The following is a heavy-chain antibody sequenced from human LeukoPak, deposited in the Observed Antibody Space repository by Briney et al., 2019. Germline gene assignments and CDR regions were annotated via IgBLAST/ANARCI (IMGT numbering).Heavy chain of an antibody. Sequence: PGGSLRLSCAASGFTFSSYEMNWVRQAQGKGLEWVSYILNSGTTTYYADSVKGRFTISRDNAKNSLYLQMNSLRAEDTAVYYCARVLPGYCSGGSCFGVDYWGQGTPVTVSS. CDR3: ARVLPGYCSGGSCFGVDY. V-gene: IGHV3-48*03. D-gene: IGHD2-15*01. J-gene: IGHJ4*02. CDR1: GFTFSSYE. CDR2: ILNSGTTT.